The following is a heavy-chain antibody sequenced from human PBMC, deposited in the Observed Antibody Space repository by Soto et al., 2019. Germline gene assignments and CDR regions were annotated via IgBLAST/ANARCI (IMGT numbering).Heavy chain of an antibody. J-gene: IGHJ5*02. CDR3: ARTEGDIVVVPAVSHWFDP. D-gene: IGHD2-2*01. V-gene: IGHV4-34*01. CDR2: INHSGST. Sequence: SETLSLTCAVYGGSFSGYYWSWIRQPPGKGLEWIGEINHSGSTNYNPSLKSRVTISVDTSTNQFSLKLSSVTAADTAVYYCARTEGDIVVVPAVSHWFDPWGQGTLVTVSS. CDR1: GGSFSGYY.